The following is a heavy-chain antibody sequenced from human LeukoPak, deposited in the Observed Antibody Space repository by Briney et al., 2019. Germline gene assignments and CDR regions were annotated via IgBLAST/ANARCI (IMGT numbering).Heavy chain of an antibody. Sequence: GGSLRLFCAASGFTFSSNFMSWVRQAPGEGLEWVAVIYSGGRADYADSVKGRFTISRDNSRSMLYLQMESLRPEDTAVYYCAREIGRGVISPYFDSWGQGTLVTVSS. CDR2: IYSGGRA. V-gene: IGHV3-66*01. CDR3: AREIGRGVISPYFDS. J-gene: IGHJ4*02. D-gene: IGHD3-10*01. CDR1: GFTFSSNF.